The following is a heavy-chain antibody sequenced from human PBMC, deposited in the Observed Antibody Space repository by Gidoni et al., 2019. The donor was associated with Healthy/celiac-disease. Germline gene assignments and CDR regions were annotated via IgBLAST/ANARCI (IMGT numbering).Heavy chain of an antibody. D-gene: IGHD6-6*01. CDR2: ISSSSSYI. Sequence: EVQLVESGGGLVKPGGSLRLSCAASGFTFSSYSMNWVRQAPGKGLEWVSSISSSSSYIYYADSVKGRFTISRDNAKNSLYLQMNSLRAEDTAVYYCVKSSIAARQYSRNYFDYWGQGTLVTVSS. CDR3: VKSSIAARQYSRNYFDY. V-gene: IGHV3-21*01. CDR1: GFTFSSYS. J-gene: IGHJ4*02.